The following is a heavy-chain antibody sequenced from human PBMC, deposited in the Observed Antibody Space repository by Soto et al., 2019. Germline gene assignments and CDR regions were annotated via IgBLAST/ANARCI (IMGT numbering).Heavy chain of an antibody. D-gene: IGHD3-10*01. CDR1: GFSFSNHG. V-gene: IGHV3-30*18. J-gene: IGHJ6*02. Sequence: PGGSLRLSCAASGFSFSNHGMQWVRQAPGKGLEWVAVISYDGNVKYYTDSVKGRFTISRDNSQSTLFLQMDSLRPEDAAVYYCAKDLKVSGGFHGSLNYYYGMDVWGQGTKVTVSS. CDR2: ISYDGNVK. CDR3: AKDLKVSGGFHGSLNYYYGMDV.